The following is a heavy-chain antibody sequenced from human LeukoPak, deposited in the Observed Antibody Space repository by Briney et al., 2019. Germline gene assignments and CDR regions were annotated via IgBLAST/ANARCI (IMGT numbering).Heavy chain of an antibody. CDR3: ARGRQDGVATFDY. Sequence: PSETLSLTCAVYGGSFSGYYWSWIRQPPGKGLEWIGEINHSGSTNYNPSLKSRVTISVDTSKNQFSLKLSSVTAADTAVYYCARGRQDGVATFDYWGQGTLVTVSS. J-gene: IGHJ4*02. V-gene: IGHV4-34*01. CDR2: INHSGST. CDR1: GGSFSGYY. D-gene: IGHD4-17*01.